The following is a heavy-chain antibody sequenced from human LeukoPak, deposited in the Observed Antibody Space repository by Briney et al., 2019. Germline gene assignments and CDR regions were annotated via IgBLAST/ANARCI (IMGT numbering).Heavy chain of an antibody. Sequence: PSETLSLTCTVSGGSISSYYWSWIRQPPGKGLEWIGYIYTSGSTNYNPSLKSRVTISVDTSKNQFSLKLSSVTAADTAVYYCARRGGSSWSDYYYYYMDVWGKGTTVTVSS. CDR3: ARRGGSSWSDYYYYYMDV. V-gene: IGHV4-4*09. D-gene: IGHD6-13*01. CDR2: IYTSGST. J-gene: IGHJ6*03. CDR1: GGSISSYY.